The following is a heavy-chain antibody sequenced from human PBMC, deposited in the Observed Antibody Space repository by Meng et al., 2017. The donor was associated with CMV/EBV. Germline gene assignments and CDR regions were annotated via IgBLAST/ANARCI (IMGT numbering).Heavy chain of an antibody. CDR2: IDPGGSRT. D-gene: IGHD3-16*01. V-gene: IGHV3-74*01. CDR1: GFTLSSYW. J-gene: IGHJ4*02. Sequence: CGASGFTLSSYWMHWVRQVPGKGLVWVARIDPGGSRTDVADSAKGRFTISRDNVKNTLYLQMNSLRAEDTAVYYCARDLGGGSGYWGQGTLVTVSS. CDR3: ARDLGGGSGY.